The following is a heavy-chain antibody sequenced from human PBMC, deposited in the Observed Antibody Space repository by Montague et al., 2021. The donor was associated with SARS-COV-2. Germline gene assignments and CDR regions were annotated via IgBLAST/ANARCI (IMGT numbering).Heavy chain of an antibody. V-gene: IGHV4-4*02. Sequence: SETLSLTCAVSGGSISSSNWWSWVCQPPGKGLEWIGEIYHSGSTNYNPSPKSRVTISVDKSKNQFSLKLSSVTAADTAVYYCARWDSSGWFGRSYYGMDVWGQGTTVTVSS. CDR2: IYHSGST. D-gene: IGHD6-19*01. CDR1: GGSISSSNW. CDR3: ARWDSSGWFGRSYYGMDV. J-gene: IGHJ6*02.